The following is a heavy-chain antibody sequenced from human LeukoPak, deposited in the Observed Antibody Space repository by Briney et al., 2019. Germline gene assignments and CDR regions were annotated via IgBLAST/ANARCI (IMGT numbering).Heavy chain of an antibody. CDR2: IKQDGSEK. J-gene: IGHJ4*02. V-gene: IGHV3-7*04. CDR1: GFTFSSYW. Sequence: PGGSLRLSCAASGFTFSSYWMSWVRQAPGKGLEWVANIKQDGSEKYYVDSVKGRFTISRDNAKNSLHLQMNSLRAEDTAVYYCARDRHYYGSGSYYNLGYWGQGTLVTVSS. CDR3: ARDRHYYGSGSYYNLGY. D-gene: IGHD3-10*01.